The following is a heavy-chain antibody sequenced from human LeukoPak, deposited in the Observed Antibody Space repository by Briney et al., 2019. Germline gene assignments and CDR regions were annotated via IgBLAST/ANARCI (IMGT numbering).Heavy chain of an antibody. CDR1: GFTFTSSA. D-gene: IGHD3-3*01. Sequence: GASVKVSCNASGFTFTSSAVQWVRQARGQRLEWIGWIVVGSGNTNYAQKFQERVTITRDMSTSTAYMELSSLRSEDTAVYYCAAEVGRVVTSGYWGQGTLVTVSS. V-gene: IGHV1-58*01. J-gene: IGHJ4*02. CDR2: IVVGSGNT. CDR3: AAEVGRVVTSGY.